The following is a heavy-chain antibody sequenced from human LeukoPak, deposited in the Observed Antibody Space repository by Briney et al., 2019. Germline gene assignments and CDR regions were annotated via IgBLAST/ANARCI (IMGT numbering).Heavy chain of an antibody. CDR2: IYPGDSDT. Sequence: GEPLKISCKGSGYSFTSYWIGWVRQMPGKGLEWMGIIYPGDSDTRYSPSFQGQVTISADKSISTAYLQWSSLKASDTAMYYCARHRGRYCSSTSCLDAFDIWGQGTMVTVSS. CDR3: ARHRGRYCSSTSCLDAFDI. D-gene: IGHD2-2*01. CDR1: GYSFTSYW. J-gene: IGHJ3*02. V-gene: IGHV5-51*01.